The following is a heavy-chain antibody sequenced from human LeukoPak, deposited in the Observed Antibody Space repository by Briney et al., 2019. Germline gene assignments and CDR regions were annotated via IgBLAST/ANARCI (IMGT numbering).Heavy chain of an antibody. J-gene: IGHJ6*03. CDR1: GFTFSTDA. CDR2: MSFDGVNT. Sequence: PGGSLRLSCAASGFTFSTDAIHWVRQAPGKGLEWVADMSFDGVNTFYADSVKGRFTISRDNSNNTVYLQMNNLRPEDTGVFYCARGQGYESYYYMDVWGKGTTVSVSS. CDR3: ARGQGYESYYYMDV. V-gene: IGHV3-30*04. D-gene: IGHD2-2*01.